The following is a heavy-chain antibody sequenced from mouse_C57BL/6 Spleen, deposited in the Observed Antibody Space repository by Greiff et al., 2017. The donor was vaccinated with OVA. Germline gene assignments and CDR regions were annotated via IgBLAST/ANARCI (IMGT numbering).Heavy chain of an antibody. CDR2: INPNNGGT. CDR3: ARYYDYDALAY. V-gene: IGHV1-26*01. CDR1: GYTFTDYY. D-gene: IGHD2-4*01. Sequence: EVQLQQSGPELVKPGASVKISCKASGYTFTDYYMNWVKQSHGKSLEWIGDINPNNGGTSYNQKFKGKATLTVDKSSSTAYMELRSLTSEDSAVYYCARYYDYDALAYWGQGTLVTVSA. J-gene: IGHJ3*01.